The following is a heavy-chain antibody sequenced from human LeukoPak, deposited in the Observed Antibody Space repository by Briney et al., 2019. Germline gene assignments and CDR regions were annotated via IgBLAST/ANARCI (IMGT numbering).Heavy chain of an antibody. V-gene: IGHV4-59*01. J-gene: IGHJ4*02. CDR2: IYYTGST. D-gene: IGHD3-16*01. CDR3: ARFGDWFDY. Sequence: PSETLSLTCTVSGDSISSYYWSWIRQPPGKGLEWIGYIYYTGSTNYNPSLKSRVTLSVDTSSNQFSLNLTSVTAADTAVYYCARFGDWFDYWGQGTLVTVSS. CDR1: GDSISSYY.